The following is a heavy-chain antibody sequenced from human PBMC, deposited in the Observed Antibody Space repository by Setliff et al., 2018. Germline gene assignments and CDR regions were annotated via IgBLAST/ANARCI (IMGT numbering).Heavy chain of an antibody. Sequence: SVKVSCKASGGTFSSYAISWVRQAPGQGLEWMGGIIPILGIANYAQKFQGRVTMTRNTSISTAYMELSSLRSEDTAVYYCARRRSSSWYRPYYGMDVWGQGTTVTVSS. CDR1: GGTFSSYA. J-gene: IGHJ6*02. CDR3: ARRRSSSWYRPYYGMDV. V-gene: IGHV1-69*10. D-gene: IGHD6-13*01. CDR2: IIPILGIA.